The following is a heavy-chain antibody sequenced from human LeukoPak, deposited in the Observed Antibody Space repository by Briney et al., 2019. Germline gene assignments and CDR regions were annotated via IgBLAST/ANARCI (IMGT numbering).Heavy chain of an antibody. V-gene: IGHV4-39*07. D-gene: IGHD4-17*01. CDR2: INDSGNT. Sequence: SETLSLTCTVSGGSISSSSYYWGWIRQPPGKGLEWFGEINDSGNTNYNPSLKSRVTISVDTTKNQFSLKLTSVTAADTAVYYCTRRAYGDYGWYFDYWGQGTLVTVSS. CDR1: GGSISSSSYY. J-gene: IGHJ4*02. CDR3: TRRAYGDYGWYFDY.